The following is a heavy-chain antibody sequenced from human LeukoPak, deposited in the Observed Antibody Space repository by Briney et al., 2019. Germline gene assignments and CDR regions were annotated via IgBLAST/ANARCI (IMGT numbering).Heavy chain of an antibody. J-gene: IGHJ3*02. D-gene: IGHD1-26*01. CDR3: AKISGSYYSVDAFDI. CDR2: ISWDGGST. Sequence: GGSLRLSCAASGFTFDDYTMHWVRQAPGKGLEWVSLISWDGGSTYYADSVKGRFTISRDNSKNSLYLQMNSLRTEDTALYYCAKISGSYYSVDAFDIWGQGTMVTVSS. CDR1: GFTFDDYT. V-gene: IGHV3-43*01.